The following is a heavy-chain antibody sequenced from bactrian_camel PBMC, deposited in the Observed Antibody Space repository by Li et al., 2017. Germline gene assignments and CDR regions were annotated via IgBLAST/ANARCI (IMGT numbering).Heavy chain of an antibody. CDR1: AITYGNY. J-gene: IGHJ4*01. Sequence: QLVESGGGSVQAGGSLRLSCVTSAITYGNYMGWVRQAPGEARKGIASMFVDGGAPFYDRSVRGRFFISQSDDKNTVFLQMNNLKIEDTAVYYCVADSESAWGVGRLPPWQKTTWARGPRSPSP. D-gene: IGHD3*01. V-gene: IGHV3S31*01. CDR2: MFVDGGAP.